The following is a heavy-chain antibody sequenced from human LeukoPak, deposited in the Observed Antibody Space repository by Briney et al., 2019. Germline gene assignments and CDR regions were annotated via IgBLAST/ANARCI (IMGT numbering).Heavy chain of an antibody. J-gene: IGHJ4*02. CDR2: INHSGST. Sequence: PSETLCLTCAVYGGSFSGYYWSWIRQPPGKGLEWIGEINHSGSTNYNPSLKSRVTISVDTSKNQFSLKLSSVTAADTAVYYCAREGGYCSSTSCPLDYWGQGTLVTVSS. CDR3: AREGGYCSSTSCPLDY. CDR1: GGSFSGYY. D-gene: IGHD2-2*01. V-gene: IGHV4-34*01.